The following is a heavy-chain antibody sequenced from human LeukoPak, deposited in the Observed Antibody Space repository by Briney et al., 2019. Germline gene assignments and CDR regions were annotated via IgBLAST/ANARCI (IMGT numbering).Heavy chain of an antibody. D-gene: IGHD4-17*01. V-gene: IGHV3-21*04. CDR2: ITSGSGYI. CDR1: GFTFRSYS. J-gene: IGHJ4*02. Sequence: GGSLRLSCAASGFTFRSYSMNWVRQAPGKGLEWVACITSGSGYIWYADSVKGRFTISRDDAKNALYLQMNSLRAEDTAVYYCAKEPHGDRDYWGQGTLVTVSS. CDR3: AKEPHGDRDY.